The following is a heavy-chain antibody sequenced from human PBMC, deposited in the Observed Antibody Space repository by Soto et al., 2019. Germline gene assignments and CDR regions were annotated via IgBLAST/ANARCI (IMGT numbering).Heavy chain of an antibody. CDR2: IHHGGTP. Sequence: QMQLQESGSGLVKPSQTLSLTCAVSGASISSGDYSCSWVRQPPGKGLEWIGHIHHGGTPYYKASLKSRVTISQDRSKNQFSLSLSSVTAADTAMYFCARVEYSGFEYFFDSWGQGILVTVSS. CDR1: GASISSGDYS. D-gene: IGHD5-12*01. V-gene: IGHV4-30-2*01. CDR3: ARVEYSGFEYFFDS. J-gene: IGHJ4*02.